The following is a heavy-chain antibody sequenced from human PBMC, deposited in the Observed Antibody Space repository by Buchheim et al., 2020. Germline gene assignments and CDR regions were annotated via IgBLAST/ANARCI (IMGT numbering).Heavy chain of an antibody. Sequence: EVQLLESGGGLLQAGGSLRLSCAASGFVFSTYSMNWVRQAPGKGPEWVSILSANGGVANYADSVKGRFTISRDNSKNNLYLQLNSLRADDTAVYYCARGASTITRHFDNWGQGTL. CDR3: ARGASTITRHFDN. V-gene: IGHV3-23*01. D-gene: IGHD3-3*01. CDR1: GFVFSTYS. CDR2: LSANGGVA. J-gene: IGHJ4*01.